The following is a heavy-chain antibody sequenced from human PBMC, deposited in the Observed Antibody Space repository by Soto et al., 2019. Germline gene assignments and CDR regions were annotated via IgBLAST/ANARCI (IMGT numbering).Heavy chain of an antibody. CDR1: GFTFSNYA. J-gene: IGHJ4*02. CDR2: ISGSGGRS. CDR3: AKAYFVWSSEQPYYFDY. D-gene: IGHD3-16*01. Sequence: GGSLRLSCAASGFTFSNYAMTWVRQGPGKGLEWVSGISGSGGRSYYADSVKGRFTISRDNSKSTLYLQMNSLRAEDTAVYYCAKAYFVWSSEQPYYFDYWGQGTLVTVSX. V-gene: IGHV3-23*01.